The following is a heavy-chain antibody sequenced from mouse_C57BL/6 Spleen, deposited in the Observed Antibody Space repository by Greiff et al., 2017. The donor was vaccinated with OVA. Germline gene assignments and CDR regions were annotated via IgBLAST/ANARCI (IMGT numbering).Heavy chain of an antibody. J-gene: IGHJ4*01. CDR1: GYTFTSYW. D-gene: IGHD3-2*02. Sequence: QVQLQQPGTDLVKPGASLKLSCTASGYTFTSYWMHWVKQRPGQGLEWIGKINPGNGGINYKEKFKSQATISVDNTSSTAYMQLSSLTSEDTAVYYCARRQPRLEALDDWGQGTSVTVSS. CDR2: INPGNGGI. CDR3: ARRQPRLEALDD. V-gene: IGHV1-53*01.